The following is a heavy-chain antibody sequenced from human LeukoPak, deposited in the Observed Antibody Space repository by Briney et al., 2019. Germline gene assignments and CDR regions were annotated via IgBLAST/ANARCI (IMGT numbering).Heavy chain of an antibody. CDR3: ARGEPVKNAFDI. CDR1: GGSISSYY. J-gene: IGHJ3*02. D-gene: IGHD1-26*01. V-gene: IGHV4-59*01. CDR2: IYYSGST. Sequence: SETLSLTCTVSGGSISSYYWSWIRQPPGKGLEWIGYIYYSGSTNYNPSLKSRVTISVDTSKNQFSLKLSSVTAADTAVYYCARGEPVKNAFDIWGQGTMVTVSS.